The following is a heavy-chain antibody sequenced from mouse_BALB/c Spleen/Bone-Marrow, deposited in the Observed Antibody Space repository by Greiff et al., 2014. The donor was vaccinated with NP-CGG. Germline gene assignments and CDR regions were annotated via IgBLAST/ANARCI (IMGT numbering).Heavy chain of an antibody. CDR1: GFTFSSYA. Sequence: EVQRVESGGGLVKPGGSLKLSCAASGFTFSSYAMSWVRQSPEKRLEWVAEISSGGSYTYYPATVTGRFTISRDTAKNILYLEMSSLRSDDTAMYYCGRAYGSSYAMDYWGQGTSVTVSS. CDR3: GRAYGSSYAMDY. J-gene: IGHJ4*01. D-gene: IGHD1-1*01. CDR2: ISSGGSYT. V-gene: IGHV5-9-4*01.